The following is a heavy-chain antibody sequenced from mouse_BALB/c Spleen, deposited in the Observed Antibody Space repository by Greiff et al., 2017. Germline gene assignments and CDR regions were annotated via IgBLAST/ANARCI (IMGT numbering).Heavy chain of an antibody. CDR1: GFTFSSYA. D-gene: IGHD2-3*01. V-gene: IGHV5-6-5*01. J-gene: IGHJ1*01. CDR3: ARWLLRYFDV. Sequence: DVKLVESGGGLVKPGGSLKLSCAASGFTFSSYAMSWVRQTPEKRLEWVASISSGGSTYYPDSVKGRFTISRDNARNSLYLQMSSLRSEDTAMYYCARWLLRYFDVWGAGTTVTVSS. CDR2: ISSGGST.